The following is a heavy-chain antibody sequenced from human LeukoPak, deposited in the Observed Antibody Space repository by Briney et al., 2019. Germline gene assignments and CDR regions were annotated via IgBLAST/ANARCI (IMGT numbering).Heavy chain of an antibody. D-gene: IGHD1-1*01. CDR2: INHSGST. CDR3: ARGVSKERPYYYYGMDV. V-gene: IGHV4-34*01. CDR1: GGSISSYY. J-gene: IGHJ6*02. Sequence: SETLSLTCTVSGGSISSYYWSWIRQPPGKGLEWIGEINHSGSTNYNPSLKSRVTISVDTSKNQFSLKLSSVTAADTAVYYCARGVSKERPYYYYGMDVWGQGTTVTVSS.